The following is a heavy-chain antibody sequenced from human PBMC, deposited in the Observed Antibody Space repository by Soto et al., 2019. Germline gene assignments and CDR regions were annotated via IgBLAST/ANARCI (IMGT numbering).Heavy chain of an antibody. Sequence: ASVKVSCKASGYTFTSYDINWVRQATGQGLEWMGWMNPNSGNTGYAQKFQGRVTMTRNTSISTAYMELSSLRSEDTAVYYCARGIRDLAWFDPWGQGTLVTVSS. CDR2: MNPNSGNT. J-gene: IGHJ5*02. CDR3: ARGIRDLAWFDP. V-gene: IGHV1-8*01. CDR1: GYTFTSYD. D-gene: IGHD3-3*01.